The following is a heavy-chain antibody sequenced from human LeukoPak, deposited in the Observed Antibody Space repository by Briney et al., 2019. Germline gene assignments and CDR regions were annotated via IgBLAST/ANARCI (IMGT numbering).Heavy chain of an antibody. Sequence: SETLSLTCAVYGGSFSGYYWSWIRQPPGKGLEWIGEINHSGSTNYNPSLKSRVTISVDTSKNQFSLKLSSVTAADTAVYYCARGFGYDFWSGLHYFDYWGQGTLVIVSS. CDR3: ARGFGYDFWSGLHYFDY. V-gene: IGHV4-34*01. CDR2: INHSGST. D-gene: IGHD3-3*01. CDR1: GGSFSGYY. J-gene: IGHJ4*02.